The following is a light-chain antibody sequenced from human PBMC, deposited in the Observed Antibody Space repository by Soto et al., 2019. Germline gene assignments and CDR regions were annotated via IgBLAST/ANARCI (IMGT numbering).Light chain of an antibody. V-gene: IGKV3-20*01. J-gene: IGKJ4*01. CDR2: SAS. CDR3: EYYGTSIT. CDR1: RTVDGNY. Sequence: EVVLTQSPGTLSLSPGERATLSCRASRTVDGNYLAWYHQKPGQAPRLLIHSASTRAPGIPDRFSASGAGTDFTLTFTRLEPEDFAVYYCEYYGTSITFGGGTKVEIK.